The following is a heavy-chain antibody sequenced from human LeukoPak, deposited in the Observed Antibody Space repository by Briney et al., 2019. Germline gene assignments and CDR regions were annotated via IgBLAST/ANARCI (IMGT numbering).Heavy chain of an antibody. V-gene: IGHV7-4-1*02. J-gene: IGHJ5*02. CDR2: INTNTGNP. CDR3: ARVRVLMVYAKGWFDP. D-gene: IGHD2-8*01. CDR1: GYTFTSYA. Sequence: ASVTVSCKASGYTFTSYAMNWVRQAPGQGLEWMGWINTNTGNPTYAQGFTGRFVFSLDTSVSTAYLQISSLKAEDTAVYYCARVRVLMVYAKGWFDPWGQGTLVTVSS.